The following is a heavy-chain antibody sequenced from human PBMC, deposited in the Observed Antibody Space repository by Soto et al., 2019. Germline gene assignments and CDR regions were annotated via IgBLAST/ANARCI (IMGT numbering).Heavy chain of an antibody. CDR3: AALRDDSSGYDC. J-gene: IGHJ6*02. Sequence: GASVKVSCKASGFTFTSSALQWVRQARGQRLEWVGWIVVASGKTNYAQKFQERVTITMDMSTRTAHMELSSLRSEDTAVYYCAALRDDSSGYDCWGQGTTVTVSS. V-gene: IGHV1-58*01. CDR2: IVVASGKT. CDR1: GFTFTSSA. D-gene: IGHD3-22*01.